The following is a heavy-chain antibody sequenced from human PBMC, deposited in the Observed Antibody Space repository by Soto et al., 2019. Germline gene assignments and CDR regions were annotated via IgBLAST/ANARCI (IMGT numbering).Heavy chain of an antibody. V-gene: IGHV5-51*01. CDR2: IYPGDSDT. CDR3: ARDPDPGRNWFDP. CDR1: GYIFTNFW. Sequence: GESLKISCKGSGYIFTNFWIAWVRQMPGKGLEWMGIIYPGDSDTRYSPSFQGQVTISGDKSISTAYLQWSSLKASDSAMYYCARDPDPGRNWFDPWGQGTMVTVSS. J-gene: IGHJ5*02.